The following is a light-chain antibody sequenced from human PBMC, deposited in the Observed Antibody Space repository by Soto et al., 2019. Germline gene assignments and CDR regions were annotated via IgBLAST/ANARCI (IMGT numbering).Light chain of an antibody. Sequence: QSALTQPPSASGTPGQRVTISCSGSSSNIGTYYVDWYQQLPGTAPKLLIHRNGQRPSGVPDRFSGSKSGTSASLAISGLRSEDEADYYCATWDDRLRAYVIGAGTKVTVL. CDR2: RNG. CDR1: SSNIGTYY. J-gene: IGLJ1*01. CDR3: ATWDDRLRAYV. V-gene: IGLV1-47*01.